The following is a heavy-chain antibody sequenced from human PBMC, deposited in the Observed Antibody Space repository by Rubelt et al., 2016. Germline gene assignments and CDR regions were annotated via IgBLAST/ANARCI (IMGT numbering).Heavy chain of an antibody. D-gene: IGHD2-2*01. CDR1: GGSFSGYF. J-gene: IGHJ4*02. CDR2: ITHSGST. V-gene: IGHV4-34*01. Sequence: QVRLQQWGAGLLKPSETLSLTCGVYGGSFSGYFWSWIRQSPGTGLEWIGEITHSGSTTYNPSLTSRVTISVDTSKDQFSLKGTSVITADTAVDYCAGNRASDPTAGFDYWGQGTLVTVSS. CDR3: AGNRASDPTAGFDY.